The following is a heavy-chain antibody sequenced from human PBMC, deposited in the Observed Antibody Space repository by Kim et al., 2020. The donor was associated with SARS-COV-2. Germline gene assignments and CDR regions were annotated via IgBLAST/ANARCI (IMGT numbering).Heavy chain of an antibody. D-gene: IGHD4-17*01. V-gene: IGHV3-7*04. J-gene: IGHJ6*02. CDR2: IREDGTDQ. Sequence: GGSLRLSCAASGFTFSSYWMMWVRQAPGKGLEWVASIREDGTDQYYVDSVKGRFTISRDNAENSLYLDMNSLRGEDTALYYCARGNTVNRNYYYGMDVWGHGTTVTVSS. CDR1: GFTFSSYW. CDR3: ARGNTVNRNYYYGMDV.